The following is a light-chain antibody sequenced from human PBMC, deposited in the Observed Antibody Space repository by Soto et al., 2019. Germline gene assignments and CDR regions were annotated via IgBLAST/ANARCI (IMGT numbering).Light chain of an antibody. CDR2: DVT. Sequence: QSVLTQPASVSGSPGQSITISCTGTSSDVGRYDYVSWYQQHPGKAPKLIVYDVTERPSGVPDRFSGSKSGNTASLTISGLQAEGEADYSCCSFAGSYSYVFGTGTKVTV. J-gene: IGLJ1*01. V-gene: IGLV2-11*01. CDR1: SSDVGRYDY. CDR3: CSFAGSYSYV.